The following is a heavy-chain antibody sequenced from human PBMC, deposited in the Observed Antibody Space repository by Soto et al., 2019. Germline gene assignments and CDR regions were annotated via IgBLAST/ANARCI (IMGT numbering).Heavy chain of an antibody. Sequence: GGSLRLSCAASGFTFSTYGMSWVRQAPGKGLEWVSGISGSGDITYYADSVKGRFTISRDNSKNTLYLRMNSLRDEDTATYYCGKDGTKNFYDPKWFDPWGQGTLVTVSS. CDR1: GFTFSTYG. D-gene: IGHD1-1*01. V-gene: IGHV3-23*01. CDR3: GKDGTKNFYDPKWFDP. CDR2: ISGSGDIT. J-gene: IGHJ5*02.